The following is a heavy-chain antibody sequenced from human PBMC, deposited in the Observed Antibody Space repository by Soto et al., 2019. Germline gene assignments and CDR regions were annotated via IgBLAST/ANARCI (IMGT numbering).Heavy chain of an antibody. CDR2: IYHSGST. V-gene: IGHV4-4*02. CDR1: CRAMSSSSC. J-gene: IGHJ5*01. Sequence: VQLQESGPGLVKPAGALSLTGAVSCRAMSSSSCWSWVRQPPGEGLEWIGEIYHSGSTNYDSSLKRRVTISVYRPTNQFSLKLNAVTAADTAVYYCAGYYVSWSYFDSWGQVTLVTVSS. CDR3: AGYYVSWSYFDS. D-gene: IGHD3-10*01.